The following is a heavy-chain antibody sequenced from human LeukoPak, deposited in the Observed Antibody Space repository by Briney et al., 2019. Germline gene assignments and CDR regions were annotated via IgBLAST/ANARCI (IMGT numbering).Heavy chain of an antibody. V-gene: IGHV3-33*01. CDR1: GFTFSSYG. CDR2: IWYDGSNK. J-gene: IGHJ6*02. CDR3: AREDIVVVPAATVGYYGMDV. D-gene: IGHD2-2*01. Sequence: PGGSLRLSCAASGFTFSSYGMHWVRQAPGKGLEWVAVIWYDGSNKYYADSVKGRFTISRDNSKNTPYLQMNSLRAEDTAVYYCAREDIVVVPAATVGYYGMDVWGQGTTVTVSS.